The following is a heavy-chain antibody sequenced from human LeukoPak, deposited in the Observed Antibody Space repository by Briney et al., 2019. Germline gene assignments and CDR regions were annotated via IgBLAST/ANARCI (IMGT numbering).Heavy chain of an antibody. CDR2: IGIDSGNT. J-gene: IGHJ4*02. CDR3: ARDHNYAFDN. D-gene: IGHD1-1*01. CDR1: GLPFIEYS. Sequence: PGGSLRLSYTASGLPFIEYSMNWVRQAPGKGLEWISYIGIDSGNTKYADSVRGRFTISADKAKNSLYLQMNSLRVEDTAVYYCARDHNYAFDNWGQGTLVSVAS. V-gene: IGHV3-48*01.